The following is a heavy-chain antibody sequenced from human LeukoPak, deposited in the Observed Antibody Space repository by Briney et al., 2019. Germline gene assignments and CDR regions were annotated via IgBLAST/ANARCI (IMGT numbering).Heavy chain of an antibody. CDR2: INHSGST. Sequence: SETLSLTCAVYGGSLTGYYSSWIRQPPGKGLEWIGEINHSGSTNYNPSLKSRVTISVDTSKNQFSLKLSSVAAADTAVYYCAREEYDYDSNGLYLSWCGCWGQGTLVTVSS. J-gene: IGHJ4*02. CDR3: AREEYDYDSNGLYLSWCGC. CDR1: GGSLTGYY. D-gene: IGHD3-22*01. V-gene: IGHV4-34*01.